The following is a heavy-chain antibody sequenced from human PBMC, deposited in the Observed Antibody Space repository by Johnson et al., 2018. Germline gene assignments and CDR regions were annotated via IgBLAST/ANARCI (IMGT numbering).Heavy chain of an antibody. V-gene: IGHV3-33*06. CDR1: GFTFSSYS. J-gene: IGHJ4*02. D-gene: IGHD6-19*01. Sequence: VQLVESGGGLVQPGGSLRLSFAASGFTFSSYSMNWVRQAPGKGLEWVAVIWYDGSNEGYADSVKGRFTISRDNSQNTLSLQMNSLRAEGTAVYYCAKAPGIAVAGTMGFDSWGQGTLVTVSS. CDR2: IWYDGSNE. CDR3: AKAPGIAVAGTMGFDS.